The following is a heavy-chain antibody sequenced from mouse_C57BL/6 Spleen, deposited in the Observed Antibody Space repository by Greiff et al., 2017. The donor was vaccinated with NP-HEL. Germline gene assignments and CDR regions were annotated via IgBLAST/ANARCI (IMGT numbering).Heavy chain of an antibody. CDR2: IYPGDGDT. D-gene: IGHD3-2*02. Sequence: QVQLQQSGPELVKPGASVKISCKASGYAFSSSWMNWVKQRPGKGLEWIGRIYPGDGDTNYNGKFKGKATLTADKSSSTAYMQLSSLTSEDSAVYFCARAQVSYAMDYWGQGTSVTVSS. V-gene: IGHV1-82*01. CDR1: GYAFSSSW. CDR3: ARAQVSYAMDY. J-gene: IGHJ4*01.